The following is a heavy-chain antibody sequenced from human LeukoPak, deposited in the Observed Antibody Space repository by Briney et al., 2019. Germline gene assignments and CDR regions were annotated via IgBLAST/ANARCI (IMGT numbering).Heavy chain of an antibody. CDR2: ISYDGSNK. CDR3: AKDLHRGGYCSGGSCYPLGAFDI. D-gene: IGHD2-15*01. Sequence: QTGGSLRLSCAASGFTFSSYGMHWVRQAPGKGLEWVAVISYDGSNKYYADSVKGRFTISRDNSKNTLYLQMNSLRAEDTAVYYCAKDLHRGGYCSGGSCYPLGAFDIWGQGTMVTVSS. V-gene: IGHV3-30*18. J-gene: IGHJ3*02. CDR1: GFTFSSYG.